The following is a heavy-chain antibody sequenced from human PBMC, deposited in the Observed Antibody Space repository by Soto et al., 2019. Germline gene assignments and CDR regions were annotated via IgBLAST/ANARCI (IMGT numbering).Heavy chain of an antibody. J-gene: IGHJ4*02. D-gene: IGHD6-13*01. CDR1: GYTFTSYG. Sequence: GASVKVSCKASGYTFTSYGISWVRQAPGQGLEWMGWISTYNGNTDYAQKLQGRVTVTTDTSTSTAYMELRSLRSDDTAVYYCARSSTALPSPYSSSWYDYWGQGTQVTVSS. CDR2: ISTYNGNT. V-gene: IGHV1-18*01. CDR3: ARSSTALPSPYSSSWYDY.